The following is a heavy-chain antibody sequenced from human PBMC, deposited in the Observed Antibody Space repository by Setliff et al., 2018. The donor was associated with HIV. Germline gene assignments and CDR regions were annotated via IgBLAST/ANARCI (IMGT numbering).Heavy chain of an antibody. CDR1: GFTFSSYE. CDR2: LSGGGGST. J-gene: IGHJ4*02. D-gene: IGHD3-22*01. V-gene: IGHV3-23*01. CDR3: AKKRNRYYYDNSGYPEY. Sequence: GGSLRLSCAASGFTFSSYEMNWVRQALGQGREWVSLLSGGGGSTYYADSVKGRFTISRDNSKNTLYLQMNSLRAEDTAVYYCAKKRNRYYYDNSGYPEYWGQGTLVTVSS.